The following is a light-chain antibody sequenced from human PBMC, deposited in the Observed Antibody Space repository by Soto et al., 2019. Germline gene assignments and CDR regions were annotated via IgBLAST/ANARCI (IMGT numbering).Light chain of an antibody. Sequence: EIVLTQSPATLSLSPGERVTLSCGASQSLSNNFLAWYQQRPGLAPRLLIFDASSRATGIPDRFSGSGSGTDFPPISRIVEPEDLAEYCFHQCGNSPTVGEGTKVEFK. CDR2: DAS. CDR1: QSLSNNF. J-gene: IGKJ4*01. CDR3: HQCGNSPT. V-gene: IGKV3D-20*01.